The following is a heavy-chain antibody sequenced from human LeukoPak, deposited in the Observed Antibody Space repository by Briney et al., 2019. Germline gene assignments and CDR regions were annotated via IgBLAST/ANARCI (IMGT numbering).Heavy chain of an antibody. J-gene: IGHJ4*02. V-gene: IGHV3-43*01. Sequence: GGSLRLSCAASGFTFADYTMHWVRQAPGKGLEWVSLISWDGTITYYSDSVLGRFTISRDNTNDSLFLQMNSLRTEDTALYFCANLGGSSSAADYWGQGTLVTVSS. D-gene: IGHD6-13*01. CDR1: GFTFADYT. CDR2: ISWDGTIT. CDR3: ANLGGSSSAADY.